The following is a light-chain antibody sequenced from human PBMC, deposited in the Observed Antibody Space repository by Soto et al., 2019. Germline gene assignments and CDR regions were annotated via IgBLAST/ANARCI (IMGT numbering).Light chain of an antibody. CDR2: AAS. Sequence: DIQMTQSPSSLSASVGDRVTITCRASQSINSYLNWYQQKPGKAPKVLIYAASSLQSGVPSRFSGSGSGTDFTLTISSLQPEDFVTYYCQQSYSIHPTFGQGTKVEIK. CDR1: QSINSY. CDR3: QQSYSIHPT. J-gene: IGKJ1*01. V-gene: IGKV1-39*01.